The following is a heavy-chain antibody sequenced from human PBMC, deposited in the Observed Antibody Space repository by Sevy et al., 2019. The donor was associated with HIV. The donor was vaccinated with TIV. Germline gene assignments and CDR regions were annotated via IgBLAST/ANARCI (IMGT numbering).Heavy chain of an antibody. CDR2: IWNDRSNK. V-gene: IGHV3-33*01. CDR3: ASLPNNYYDISGSSGDDAFDI. J-gene: IGHJ3*02. CDR1: GFTFSIYG. Sequence: GGSLRLSCAAYGFTFSIYGMHWVRQAPGKGLEWVTVIWNDRSNKHYADSVKGRFTISSANAKNTLYLQMNSLRVEDTAVYYCASLPNNYYDISGSSGDDAFDIWGQGTRVTVSS. D-gene: IGHD3-22*01.